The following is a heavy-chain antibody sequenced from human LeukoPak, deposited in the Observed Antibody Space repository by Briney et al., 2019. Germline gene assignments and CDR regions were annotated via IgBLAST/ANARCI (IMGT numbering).Heavy chain of an antibody. J-gene: IGHJ4*02. V-gene: IGHV3-33*01. CDR1: GLTFSNHG. CDR2: ILNVLSVK. D-gene: IGHD2/OR15-2a*01. CDR3: ARDRANNYFDY. Sequence: GRSLRLSCAASGLTFSNHGMHWVRQAPGKGLEWVAFILNVLSVKYYADSVKGRFTISRDNSKETLYLQTNSLRAEDTAVYYCARDRANNYFDYWGQGTLVTVS.